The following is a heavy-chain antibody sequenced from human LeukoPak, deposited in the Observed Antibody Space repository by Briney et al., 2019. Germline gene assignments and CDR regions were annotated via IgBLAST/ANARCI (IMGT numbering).Heavy chain of an antibody. CDR2: IKSDGSST. Sequence: PGGSLRLSCAASGFTLSGWWMHWVRQAPGKGLVWVSRIKSDGSSTTYADSVKGRFTISRDNAKNTLYLQMNSLRAEDTAVYYCARSDWFDPWGQGTLVTVSS. CDR3: ARSDWFDP. J-gene: IGHJ5*02. V-gene: IGHV3-74*01. CDR1: GFTLSGWW.